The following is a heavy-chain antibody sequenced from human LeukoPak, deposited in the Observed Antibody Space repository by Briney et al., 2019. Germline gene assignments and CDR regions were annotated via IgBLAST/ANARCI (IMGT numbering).Heavy chain of an antibody. CDR2: ISEEGRNG. D-gene: IGHD3-16*01. J-gene: IGHJ4*02. V-gene: IGHV3-30*03. Sequence: GGSLRLSCAASAFNFNTYPMHWVRQAPGKGLEWVAVISEEGRNGYYLDSVKGRFTISRENSKKMLYLQMNSLRVDDTAVYYCVGGDFHYWGQGTLVTVSS. CDR1: AFNFNTYP. CDR3: VGGDFHY.